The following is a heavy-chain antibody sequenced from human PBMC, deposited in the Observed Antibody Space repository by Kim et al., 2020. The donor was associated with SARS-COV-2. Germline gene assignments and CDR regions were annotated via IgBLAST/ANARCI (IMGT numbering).Heavy chain of an antibody. CDR2: ISYDGSNK. CDR3: ATRALYSYGFGFYYYYGMDV. CDR1: GFTFSSYG. D-gene: IGHD5-18*01. Sequence: GGSLRLSCAASGFTFSSYGMHWVRQAPGKGLEWVAVISYDGSNKYYADSVKGRFTISRDNSKNTLYLQMNSLRAEDTAVYYCATRALYSYGFGFYYYYGMDVWGQGTTVTVSS. J-gene: IGHJ6*02. V-gene: IGHV3-30*03.